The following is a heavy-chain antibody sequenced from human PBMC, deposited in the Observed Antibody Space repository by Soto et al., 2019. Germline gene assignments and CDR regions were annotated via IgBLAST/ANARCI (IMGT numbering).Heavy chain of an antibody. V-gene: IGHV4-38-2*02. CDR1: DYSISSGYH. J-gene: IGHJ5*02. Sequence: SETLSLTCIVSDYSISSGYHWGWIRQPPGKGLECIGTIYQSGNTYYNPSLKSRVILSIDTSKNQFSLKLSTVTAADTAFYYCARVIRGAYYNSPLDTWGQGTVVTVSS. D-gene: IGHD3-10*01. CDR2: IYQSGNT. CDR3: ARVIRGAYYNSPLDT.